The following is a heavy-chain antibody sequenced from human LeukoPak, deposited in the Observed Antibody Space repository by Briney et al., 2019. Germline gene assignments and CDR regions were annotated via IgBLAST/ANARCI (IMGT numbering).Heavy chain of an antibody. CDR1: GGSISGHY. V-gene: IGHV4-59*11. J-gene: IGHJ4*02. CDR2: IYYSGST. CDR3: ARAIGDFWSGNTYYFDY. Sequence: SETLSLTCTVSGGSISGHYWSWFRQPPGKGLEWIGYIYYSGSTNYNPSLKSRVTISVDTSKNQFSLKLSSVTAADTAVYYCARAIGDFWSGNTYYFDYWGRGTLVTVSS. D-gene: IGHD3-3*01.